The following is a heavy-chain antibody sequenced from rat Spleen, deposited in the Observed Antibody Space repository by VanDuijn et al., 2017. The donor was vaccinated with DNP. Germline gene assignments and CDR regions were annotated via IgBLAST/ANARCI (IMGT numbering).Heavy chain of an antibody. V-gene: IGHV5-25*01. CDR2: VNTGGGIT. CDR1: GFTFSNYD. D-gene: IGHD1-6*01. J-gene: IGHJ3*01. Sequence: EVQLVESGGGLVQPGRSLKLSCAASGFTFSNYDMAWVRQAPSKGLEWVASVNTGGGITYYRDSVKGRFIVSRDNAKSCLYLHMNSLKSEDTATYYCARQRVMYTTATGFAYWGQGTLVTVSS. CDR3: ARQRVMYTTATGFAY.